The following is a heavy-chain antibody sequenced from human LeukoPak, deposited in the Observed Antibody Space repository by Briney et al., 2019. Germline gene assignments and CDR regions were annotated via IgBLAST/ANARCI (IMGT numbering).Heavy chain of an antibody. D-gene: IGHD3-9*01. V-gene: IGHV3-7*01. CDR2: IKQDGSET. J-gene: IGHJ3*01. Sequence: GGSLRLSCGASGFIFTTYCMNWVRQAPGKGLEWVANIKQDGSETYYVDSVKGRFTISRDNDENSVYLQMGSLRVEDTAVYYCVRGFDGTNAFDLWGQGTMVTVSS. CDR1: GFIFTTYC. CDR3: VRGFDGTNAFDL.